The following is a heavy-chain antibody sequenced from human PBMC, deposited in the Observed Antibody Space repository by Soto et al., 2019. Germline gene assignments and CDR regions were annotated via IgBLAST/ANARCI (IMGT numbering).Heavy chain of an antibody. Sequence: SETLSLTCTVSGGSISSGGYYWSWIRQHPGKGLEWIGYIYYSGSTYYNPSLKSRVTISVDTSKNQFSLKLSSVTAADTAVYYCARVTKNGPYYFDYWGQGTLVTVSS. D-gene: IGHD2-8*01. CDR3: ARVTKNGPYYFDY. CDR2: IYYSGST. V-gene: IGHV4-31*03. CDR1: GGSISSGGYY. J-gene: IGHJ4*02.